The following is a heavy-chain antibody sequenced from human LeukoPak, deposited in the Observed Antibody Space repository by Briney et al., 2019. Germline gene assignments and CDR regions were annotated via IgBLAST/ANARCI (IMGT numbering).Heavy chain of an antibody. CDR2: ISHSGYS. CDR1: GGSISSGGYY. D-gene: IGHD3-10*01. CDR3: AKFGSDAFHT. Sequence: KTSETLSLTCSVSGGSISSGGYYWNWVRQLPEKGLEWLGYISHSGYSYYTPSLKSRLTISMDTSKNQFSLKLTSVTAADTAVDYCAKFGSDAFHTWGQGTMVTVSS. J-gene: IGHJ3*02. V-gene: IGHV4-31*03.